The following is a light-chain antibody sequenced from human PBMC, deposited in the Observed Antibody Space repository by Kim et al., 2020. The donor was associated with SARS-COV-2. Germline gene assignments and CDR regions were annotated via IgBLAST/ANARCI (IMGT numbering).Light chain of an antibody. V-gene: IGLV3-21*04. CDR2: SDT. Sequence: SYELTQPPSLSVAPGNTAKIPCGGDNIATKLVQWFQQRPGQAPLLVIYSDTDRPSGIPERFSGSNSGNTATLTISRVEAGDEADYYCQVWAIGVDQVVFGGGTRLTVL. CDR1: NIATKL. J-gene: IGLJ3*02. CDR3: QVWAIGVDQVV.